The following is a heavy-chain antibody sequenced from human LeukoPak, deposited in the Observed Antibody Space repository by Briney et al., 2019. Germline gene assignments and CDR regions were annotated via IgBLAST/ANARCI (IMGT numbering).Heavy chain of an antibody. D-gene: IGHD4-17*01. V-gene: IGHV3-23*01. CDR1: GFTFSSYA. CDR3: AKTPHYGDYASYYFDY. CDR2: ISGSGGST. Sequence: GGSLRLSCAASGFTFSSYAMSWVRQAPGKGLEWVSAISGSGGSTYYADSVKGRFTISRDNSKNTLYLQLNSLRAEDTAVYYCAKTPHYGDYASYYFDYWGQGTLVTVSS. J-gene: IGHJ4*02.